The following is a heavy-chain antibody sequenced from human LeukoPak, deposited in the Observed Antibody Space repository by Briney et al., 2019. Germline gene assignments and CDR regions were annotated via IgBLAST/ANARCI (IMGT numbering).Heavy chain of an antibody. J-gene: IGHJ4*02. V-gene: IGHV3-7*04. CDR2: IKQDGSEK. CDR1: GFTFSSYS. CDR3: ARVSDYVSRDYFDY. Sequence: GGSLRLSCAVSGFTFSSYSMNWVRQAPGKGLEWVANIKQDGSEKYYVDSVKGRFTISRDNAKNSLYLQMNSLRAEDTAVYYCARVSDYVSRDYFDYWGQGTLVTVSS. D-gene: IGHD3-16*01.